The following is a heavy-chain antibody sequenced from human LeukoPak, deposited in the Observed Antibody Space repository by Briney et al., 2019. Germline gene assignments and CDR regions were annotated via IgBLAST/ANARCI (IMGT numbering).Heavy chain of an antibody. V-gene: IGHV3-66*02. J-gene: IGHJ3*02. CDR3: ARDALIPKASVVVTPEDAFDI. D-gene: IGHD2-21*02. CDR1: GFTVTSNY. CDR2: IYSGGST. Sequence: GGSLRLSCAASGFTVTSNYMSWVRQAPGKGLEWLPFIYSGGSTYYADSVKGRFTISRDNSKDPLYLQMNRLRAEDTAVYYCARDALIPKASVVVTPEDAFDIWGQGRMVGVCS.